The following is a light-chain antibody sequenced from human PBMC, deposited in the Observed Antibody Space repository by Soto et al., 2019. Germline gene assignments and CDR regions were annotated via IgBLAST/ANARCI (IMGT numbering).Light chain of an antibody. CDR1: QSISNY. CDR2: AAS. Sequence: DIQMTQSPSSLSASVGDRVTITCRASQSISNYLNWYQQKPGKAPKLLIYAASSLQSGVPSRFSGSGSGTDFTLTISSLQPEDFATYYCQQSYSIPVTFGRGTKVEIK. CDR3: QQSYSIPVT. J-gene: IGKJ4*01. V-gene: IGKV1-39*01.